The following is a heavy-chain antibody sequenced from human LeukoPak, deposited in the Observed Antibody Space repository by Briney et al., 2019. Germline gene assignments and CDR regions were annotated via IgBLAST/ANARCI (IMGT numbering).Heavy chain of an antibody. Sequence: GGSLRLSCAASGFTFSSYGMHWVRQAPGKGLEWVAVIWYDGSNKYYADSVKGRFTISRDNSKNTLYLQMNSLRAENTAVYYCARHNNPGNYYDHPDYWGQGTLVTVSS. D-gene: IGHD3-22*01. CDR3: ARHNNPGNYYDHPDY. CDR2: IWYDGSNK. J-gene: IGHJ4*02. V-gene: IGHV3-33*01. CDR1: GFTFSSYG.